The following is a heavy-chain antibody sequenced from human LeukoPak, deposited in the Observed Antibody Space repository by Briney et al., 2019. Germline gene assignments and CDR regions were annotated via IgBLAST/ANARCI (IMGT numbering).Heavy chain of an antibody. Sequence: SETLSLTCTVSGGSISSYYWSWIRQPPGKGLEWIGSIYYSGSTYYNPSLKSRVTIPVDTSKNQFSLKLSSVTAADTAVYYCARASITMIVVEDWGQGTLVTVSS. CDR2: IYYSGST. CDR3: ARASITMIVVED. J-gene: IGHJ4*02. D-gene: IGHD3-22*01. V-gene: IGHV4-59*12. CDR1: GGSISSYY.